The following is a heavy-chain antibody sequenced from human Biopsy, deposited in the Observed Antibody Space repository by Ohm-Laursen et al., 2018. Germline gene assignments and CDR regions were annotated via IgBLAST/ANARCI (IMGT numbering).Heavy chain of an antibody. CDR1: GYTFNDYF. D-gene: IGHD3-10*01. V-gene: IGHV1-2*02. J-gene: IGHJ4*02. CDR2: VHPNSGAT. Sequence: ASVKVSCKASGYTFNDYFIHWVRQFPGQGLEWMGWVHPNSGATDSAEKFRGRVTLTRDTSIGAVYIELRRLKSDDAAVYYCARDRMTDVFGGPTRTDVFDSWGQGTPVTVSS. CDR3: ARDRMTDVFGGPTRTDVFDS.